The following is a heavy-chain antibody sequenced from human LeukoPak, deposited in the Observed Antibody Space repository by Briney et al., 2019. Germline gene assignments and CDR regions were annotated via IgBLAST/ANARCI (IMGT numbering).Heavy chain of an antibody. CDR1: GGSFSGYY. Sequence: ETLSLTCAVYGGSFSGYYWSWVRQAPGKGLEWVSVIYSGGSTYYADSVKGRFTISRHNSKNTLYLQMNSLRAEDTAVYYCARGDSSGYYLDWGQGTLVTVSS. CDR3: ARGDSSGYYLD. CDR2: IYSGGST. D-gene: IGHD3-22*01. J-gene: IGHJ4*02. V-gene: IGHV3-53*04.